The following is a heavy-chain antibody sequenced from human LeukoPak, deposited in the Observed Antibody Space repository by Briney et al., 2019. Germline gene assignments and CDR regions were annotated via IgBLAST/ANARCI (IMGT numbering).Heavy chain of an antibody. CDR1: GGPIRSYY. J-gene: IGHJ4*02. CDR2: IYYSGST. CDR3: ARHSTYYYDFDY. D-gene: IGHD3-22*01. V-gene: IGHV4-59*08. Sequence: SETLSLTCTVSGGPIRSYYWSWIRQPPGKGLEWIGYIYYSGSTNYNPSLKSRVTISVDTSKNQFSLKLSSVTAADTAVYYCARHSTYYYDFDYWGQGTLVTVSS.